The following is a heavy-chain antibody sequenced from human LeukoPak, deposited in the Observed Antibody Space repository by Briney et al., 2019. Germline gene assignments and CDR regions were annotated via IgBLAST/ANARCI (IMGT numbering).Heavy chain of an antibody. D-gene: IGHD2-2*01. CDR2: IRYDGSNK. CDR3: AKDPQYCSSTSCY. CDR1: GFTFSSYG. V-gene: IGHV3-30*02. J-gene: IGHJ4*02. Sequence: GGSLRLSCAASGFTFSSYGMHWVRQAPGKGLEWVAFIRYDGSNKYYADSVKGRFTISRDNSKNTLYLQMNSLRAEDTAVYYCAKDPQYCSSTSCYWGQGTLVTVSS.